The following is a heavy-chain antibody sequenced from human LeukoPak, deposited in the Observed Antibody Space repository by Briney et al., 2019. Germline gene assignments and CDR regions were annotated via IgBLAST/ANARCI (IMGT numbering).Heavy chain of an antibody. V-gene: IGHV3-30*18. CDR2: ISYDESDK. D-gene: IGHD3-22*01. J-gene: IGHJ3*02. CDR1: GFTFSSYG. Sequence: GGSLRLSCAASGFTFSSYGMHWVRQAPGKGLEWVAVISYDESDKYYADSVKGRFTISRDNSKNTLYLQMNSLRAEDTAVYYCAKEAVNYYDSSGYFDDAFDIWGRGTMVTVSS. CDR3: AKEAVNYYDSSGYFDDAFDI.